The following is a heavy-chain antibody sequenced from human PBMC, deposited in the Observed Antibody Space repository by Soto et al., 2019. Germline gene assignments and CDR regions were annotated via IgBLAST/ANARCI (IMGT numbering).Heavy chain of an antibody. J-gene: IGHJ6*02. V-gene: IGHV3-21*01. CDR2: ISSSSSYI. CDR3: ASLPIRYGMDV. CDR1: GFTFSSYS. Sequence: TGGSLRLSCAASGFTFSSYSMNWVRQAPGKGLEWVSSISSSSSYIYYADSVKGQFTISRDNAKNSLYLQMNSLRAEDTAVYYCASLPIRYGMDVWGQGTTVTVSS.